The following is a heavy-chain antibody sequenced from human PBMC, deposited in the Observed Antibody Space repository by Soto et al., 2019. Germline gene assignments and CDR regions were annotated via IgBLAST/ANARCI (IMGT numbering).Heavy chain of an antibody. CDR3: ARDNGDYDYYYYGMDV. J-gene: IGHJ6*02. CDR2: INPNSGGT. Sequence: APGKVCCDASGYTFTGYYMHRERRGPGQGLEWMGWINPNSGGTNYAQKFQGRVTMTRDTSISTAYMELSRLRSDDTAVYYCARDNGDYDYYYYGMDVWGQGTKVTVSS. D-gene: IGHD4-17*01. V-gene: IGHV1-2*02. CDR1: GYTFTGYY.